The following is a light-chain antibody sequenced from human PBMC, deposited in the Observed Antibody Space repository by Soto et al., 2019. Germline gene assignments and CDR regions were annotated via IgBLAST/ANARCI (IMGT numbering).Light chain of an antibody. J-gene: IGLJ2*01. CDR2: DND. Sequence: QSVLTQPPSVSAAPGQKVTISCSGGSSNIGNNYVSWYQQLPGTAPKLLIYDNDKRPSGIPDRFSGSKSGTSATLGITGPQTGDEADYYCGTWDNSLGDGHVVFGGGTKLTVL. CDR3: GTWDNSLGDGHVV. CDR1: SSNIGNNY. V-gene: IGLV1-51*01.